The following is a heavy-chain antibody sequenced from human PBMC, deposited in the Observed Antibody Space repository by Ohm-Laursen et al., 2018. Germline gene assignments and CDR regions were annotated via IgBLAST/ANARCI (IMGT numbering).Heavy chain of an antibody. CDR2: IYSSGST. J-gene: IGHJ4*02. CDR1: GDSISSYY. V-gene: IGHV4-4*07. CDR3: ARSFDTYYFDL. Sequence: SDTLSLTWTVSGDSISSYYWSWIRQPAGKGLEWIGRIYSSGSTNYNPSLKSRVTMSVDTSKIQFSLKRNSVTAADTAVYYCARSFDTYYFDLWGQGTLVTVSS.